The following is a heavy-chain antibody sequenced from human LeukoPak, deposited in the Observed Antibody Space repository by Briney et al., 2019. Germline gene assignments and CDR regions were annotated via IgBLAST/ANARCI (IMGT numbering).Heavy chain of an antibody. J-gene: IGHJ4*02. D-gene: IGHD3-22*01. CDR3: AKDLEVYYDSSGPTVDY. CDR1: GFTFSSYA. CDR2: ISYDGSNK. Sequence: GGSLRLSCAASGFTFSSYAMHWVRQAPGKGLEWVAVISYDGSNKYYADSVKGRFIISRDNSKNTLYLQMNSLRAEDTAVYYCAKDLEVYYDSSGPTVDYWGQGTLVTVSS. V-gene: IGHV3-30-3*01.